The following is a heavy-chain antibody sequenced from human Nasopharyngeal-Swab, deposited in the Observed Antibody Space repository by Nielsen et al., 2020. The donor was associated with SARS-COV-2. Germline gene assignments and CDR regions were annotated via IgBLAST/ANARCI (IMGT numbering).Heavy chain of an antibody. J-gene: IGHJ3*02. CDR1: GFTFSSYW. CDR3: ARPGSGGSYDAFDI. CDR2: INSDGSST. V-gene: IGHV3-74*01. D-gene: IGHD6-19*01. Sequence: GGSLRLSCAASGFTFSSYWMHWVRQAPGKGLVWVSRINSDGSSTRDADSVKGRFTISRDNAKNTLYLQMNSLRAEDTAVYYCARPGSGGSYDAFDIWGQGTMVTVSS.